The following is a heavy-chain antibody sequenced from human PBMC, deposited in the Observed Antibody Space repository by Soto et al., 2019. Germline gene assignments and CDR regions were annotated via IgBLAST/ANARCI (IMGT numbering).Heavy chain of an antibody. D-gene: IGHD2-15*01. CDR3: ARDLSGCSGGSCYYFDY. CDR1: GFTFSSYS. V-gene: IGHV3-21*01. CDR2: ISSSSSYI. Sequence: GGSLRLSCAASGFTFSSYSMNWVRQAPGKGLEWVSSISSSSSYIYYADSVKGRFTISRDNAKNSLYLQMNSLRAEDTAVYYCARDLSGCSGGSCYYFDYWGQGTLVTVSS. J-gene: IGHJ4*02.